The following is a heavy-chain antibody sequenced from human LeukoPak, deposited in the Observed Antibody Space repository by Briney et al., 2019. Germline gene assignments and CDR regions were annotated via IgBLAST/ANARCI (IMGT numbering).Heavy chain of an antibody. J-gene: IGHJ4*02. V-gene: IGHV4-59*11. CDR3: ARGTGNWNFGV. Sequence: PSETLSLTCTVSGASINSHYWSWFRQSPGKGLEWIGHSFYSGSTNYSPCLRSRVTISVDRPNNKFSLRLRSVTAADTAIYYCARGTGNWNFGVWGRGSLIIVSS. CDR2: SFYSGST. CDR1: GASINSHY. D-gene: IGHD1-7*01.